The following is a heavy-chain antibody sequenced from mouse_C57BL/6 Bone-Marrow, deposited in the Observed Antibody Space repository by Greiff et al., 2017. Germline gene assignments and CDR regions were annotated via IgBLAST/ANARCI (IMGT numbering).Heavy chain of an antibody. V-gene: IGHV1-5*01. D-gene: IGHD1-1*01. Sequence: VQLQQSGTVLARPGASVKMSCKTSGYTFTSYWMHWVKQRPGQGLEWIGAIYPGNSDTSYNQKFKGKAKLTAVTSASTAYMELSSLTNEDSAVYYCTRDYYGNRVGAWFAYWGQGTLVTVSA. CDR2: IYPGNSDT. J-gene: IGHJ3*01. CDR1: GYTFTSYW. CDR3: TRDYYGNRVGAWFAY.